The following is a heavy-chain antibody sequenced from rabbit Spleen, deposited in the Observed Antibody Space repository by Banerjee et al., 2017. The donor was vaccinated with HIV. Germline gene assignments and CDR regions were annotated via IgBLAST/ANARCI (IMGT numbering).Heavy chain of an antibody. Sequence: QEQLVESGGGLVQPEGSLTLTCTAFGFSFSSSYYMCWVRQAPGKGLEWIGCIYTGHSAFTYYASWAKGRFTISKTSSTTVTLQMTSLTAADTATYFCARRPAMTLVVNLWGPGTLVTVS. CDR1: GFSFSSSYY. CDR3: ARRPAMTLVVNL. D-gene: IGHD2-1*01. V-gene: IGHV1S45*01. J-gene: IGHJ4*01. CDR2: IYTGHSAFT.